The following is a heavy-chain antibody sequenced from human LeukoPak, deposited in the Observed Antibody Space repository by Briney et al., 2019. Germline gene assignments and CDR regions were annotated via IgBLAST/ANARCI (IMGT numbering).Heavy chain of an antibody. J-gene: IGHJ6*03. CDR2: IYTSGST. CDR3: ARDLSNRGRDYYHYMDV. CDR1: GGSISTYY. V-gene: IGHV4-4*07. D-gene: IGHD7-27*01. Sequence: PSETLSLTCTVSGGSISTYYWSWIRQPAGKGLEWIGRIYTSGSTNYNPSLKSRLTMSVDTSKNQFSLKLSSVTAADTAVYYCARDLSNRGRDYYHYMDVWGKGTTVTVSS.